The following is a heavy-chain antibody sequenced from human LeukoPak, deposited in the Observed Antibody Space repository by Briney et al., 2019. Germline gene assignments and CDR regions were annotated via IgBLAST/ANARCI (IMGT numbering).Heavy chain of an antibody. V-gene: IGHV3-30*03. CDR2: ISYDGSNK. J-gene: IGHJ4*02. D-gene: IGHD3-22*01. CDR3: ARDSTGIYYDSSGYYTV. Sequence: PGGSLRLSCAASGFTFSSYGMHWVRQAPGKGLEWVAVISYDGSNKYYADSVKGRFTISRDNSKNTLYLQMNSLRSDDTAVYYCARDSTGIYYDSSGYYTVWGQGTLVTVSS. CDR1: GFTFSSYG.